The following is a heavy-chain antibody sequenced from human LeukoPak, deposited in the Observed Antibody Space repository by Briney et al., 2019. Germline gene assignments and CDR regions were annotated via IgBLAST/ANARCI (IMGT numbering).Heavy chain of an antibody. J-gene: IGHJ5*02. CDR3: ARSIMVRGVMGWFDP. D-gene: IGHD3-10*01. CDR2: IYHSGST. CDR1: GGSISSGGYS. V-gene: IGHV4-30-2*01. Sequence: SETLSLTCAVSGGSISSGGYSWSWIRQPPGKGLEWIGYIYHSGSTYYNPSLKSRVTISVDRSKNQFSLKLSSVTAADTAVYYCARSIMVRGVMGWFDPWGQGTLVTVSS.